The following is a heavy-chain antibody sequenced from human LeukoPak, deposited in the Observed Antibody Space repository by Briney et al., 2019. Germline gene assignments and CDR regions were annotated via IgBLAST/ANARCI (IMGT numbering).Heavy chain of an antibody. J-gene: IGHJ2*01. V-gene: IGHV3-7*01. CDR3: ARGGPARYWYFDL. CDR2: IKQDGSEK. CDR1: GFTFSSYW. D-gene: IGHD5-12*01. Sequence: GGSLRPSCAASGFTFSSYWISWVRQAPGKGLEWVANIKQDGSEKYYVDSVKGRFTISRDNAKNSLYLQMNSLRAEDTAVYYCARGGPARYWYFDLWGRGTLVTVSS.